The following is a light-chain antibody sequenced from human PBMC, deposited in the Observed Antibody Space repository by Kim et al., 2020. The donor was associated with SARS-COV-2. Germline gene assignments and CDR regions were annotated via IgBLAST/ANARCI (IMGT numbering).Light chain of an antibody. CDR3: MQALQTPIQ. J-gene: IGKJ2*01. CDR2: LGS. CDR1: QSLLHSNGHTY. Sequence: IVMTQSPLSLPVTPGEPASISCRSSQSLLHSNGHTYLDWYLQRPGQSPQLLISLGSNRASGVPDRFSGSGSGTDFKLTISRVEAEDVGIYYCMQALQTPIQFGQGTKLEIK. V-gene: IGKV2-28*01.